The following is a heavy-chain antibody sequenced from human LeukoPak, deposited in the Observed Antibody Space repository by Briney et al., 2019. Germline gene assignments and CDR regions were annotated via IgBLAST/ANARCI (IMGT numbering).Heavy chain of an antibody. J-gene: IGHJ3*02. V-gene: IGHV3-21*01. CDR3: AGYVSSGRRDAFDI. D-gene: IGHD3-22*01. CDR1: GFTFSSYW. CDR2: ITRSSYI. Sequence: GGSLRLSCAASGFTFSSYWMSWVRRAPGKGLEWVSSITRSSYIYYADSVKGRFTISRDNAKNSLYLQMNSLRAEDTAVYYCAGYVSSGRRDAFDIWGQGTMVTVSS.